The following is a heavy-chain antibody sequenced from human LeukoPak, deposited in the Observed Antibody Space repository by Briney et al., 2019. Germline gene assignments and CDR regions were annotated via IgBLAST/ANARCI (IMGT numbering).Heavy chain of an antibody. D-gene: IGHD3-22*01. J-gene: IGHJ4*02. CDR1: GYTFTGYY. Sequence: GASVKVSCKASGYTFTGYYMHWVRQAPGQGLEWMGWINPNSGGTNYAQKFQGRVTMTRDTSISTAYMELSRLRSDDTAVYYCARLPDYYYDSSVGISPNLNHLYWGQGTLVTVSS. CDR2: INPNSGGT. CDR3: ARLPDYYYDSSVGISPNLNHLY. V-gene: IGHV1-2*02.